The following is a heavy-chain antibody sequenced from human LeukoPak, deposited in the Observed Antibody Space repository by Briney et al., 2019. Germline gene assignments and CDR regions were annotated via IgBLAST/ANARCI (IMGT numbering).Heavy chain of an antibody. J-gene: IGHJ6*02. Sequence: GASVKVSCKASGYTFTSYYMHWVRQAPGQGLEWMGRINPNSGGTNYAQKFQGRVTMTRDTSISTAYMELSRLRSDDTAVYYCARGPGLVTPSDYYYYGMDVWGQGTTVTVSS. CDR3: ARGPGLVTPSDYYYYGMDV. CDR2: INPNSGGT. CDR1: GYTFTSYY. V-gene: IGHV1-2*06. D-gene: IGHD4-23*01.